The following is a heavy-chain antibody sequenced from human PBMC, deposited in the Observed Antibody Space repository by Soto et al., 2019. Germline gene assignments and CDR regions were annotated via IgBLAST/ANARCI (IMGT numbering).Heavy chain of an antibody. Sequence: SETLSLTCTVSGGSISSSSYYWGWIRQPPGKGLEWIGSIYYSGSTYYNPSLKSRVTISVDTSKNQFSLKLSSVTAADTAVYYCAREVVVVPAAMFYYYYGMDVRGQGTTVTGSS. J-gene: IGHJ6*02. CDR3: AREVVVVPAAMFYYYYGMDV. CDR1: GGSISSSSYY. CDR2: IYYSGST. D-gene: IGHD2-2*01. V-gene: IGHV4-39*02.